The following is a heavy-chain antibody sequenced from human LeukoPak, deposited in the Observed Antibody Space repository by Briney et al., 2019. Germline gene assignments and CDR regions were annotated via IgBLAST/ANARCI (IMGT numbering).Heavy chain of an antibody. CDR1: GFTFSSYS. D-gene: IGHD3-22*01. V-gene: IGHV3-21*01. J-gene: IGHJ4*02. CDR2: ISSSSSYI. Sequence: SGGSLRLSCAASGFTFSSYSMNWVRQAPGKGLEWVSSISSSSSYINYADSVKGRFTISRDNAKNSLYLQMNSLRAEDTAVYYCARLQGATYYYDSSGYYDYWGQGTLVTVSS. CDR3: ARLQGATYYYDSSGYYDY.